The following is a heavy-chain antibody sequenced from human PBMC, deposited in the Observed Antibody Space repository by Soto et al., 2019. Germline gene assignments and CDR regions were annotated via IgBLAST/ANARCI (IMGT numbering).Heavy chain of an antibody. J-gene: IGHJ6*02. CDR1: GGTFSSYA. Sequence: SVKVSCKASGGTFSSYAISWVRQAAGQGLEWMGGIIPIFGTANYAQKFQGRVTITADESTSTAYMELSSLRSEDTAVYYCARDGGIAAAGYGMDVWGQGTTVTVYS. CDR2: IIPIFGTA. V-gene: IGHV1-69*13. CDR3: ARDGGIAAAGYGMDV. D-gene: IGHD6-13*01.